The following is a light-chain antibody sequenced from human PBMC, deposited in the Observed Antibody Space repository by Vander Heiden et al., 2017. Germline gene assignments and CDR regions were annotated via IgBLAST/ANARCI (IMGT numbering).Light chain of an antibody. CDR2: GAS. Sequence: EIVLTQSPGTLSLSPGERATLSCRASQSVSSSYLAWYQQKPGQAPRLLIYGASSRATGIPDRFSGSGYGTDFTLTISSRQPDDFAPYYCQQYNSYSPFTFGHGTKVDIK. J-gene: IGKJ3*01. CDR3: QQYNSYSPFT. CDR1: QSVSSSY. V-gene: IGKV3-20*01.